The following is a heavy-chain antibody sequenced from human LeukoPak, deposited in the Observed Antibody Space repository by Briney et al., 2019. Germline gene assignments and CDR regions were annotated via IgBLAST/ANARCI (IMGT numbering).Heavy chain of an antibody. V-gene: IGHV1-46*01. D-gene: IGHD3-22*01. Sequence: ASVKVSCKASGYTFTSYYMHWVRQAPGQGLEWMGIINPSGGSTSYAQKFQGRVTMTRDTSTSTVYMELSSLRSEDTAVYYCARGHSLEYYYDSSGHDYWGQGTLVTVPS. CDR1: GYTFTSYY. J-gene: IGHJ4*02. CDR3: ARGHSLEYYYDSSGHDY. CDR2: INPSGGST.